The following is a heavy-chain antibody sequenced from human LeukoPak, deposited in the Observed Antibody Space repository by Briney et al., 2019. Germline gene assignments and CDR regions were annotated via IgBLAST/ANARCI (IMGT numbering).Heavy chain of an antibody. CDR3: ARDRGKRLLWFGELFVDY. J-gene: IGHJ4*02. V-gene: IGHV4-39*07. CDR1: GGSISSSSYY. CDR2: INHSGST. D-gene: IGHD3-10*01. Sequence: SETLSLTCTVSGGSISSSSYYWGWIRQPPGKGLEWIGEINHSGSTNYNPSLKSRVTISVDTSKNQFSLKLSSVTAADTAVYYCARDRGKRLLWFGELFVDYWGQGTLVTVSS.